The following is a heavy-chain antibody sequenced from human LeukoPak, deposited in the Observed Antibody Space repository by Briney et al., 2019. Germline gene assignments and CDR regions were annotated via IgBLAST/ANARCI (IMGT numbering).Heavy chain of an antibody. CDR1: GFTFSSYA. CDR2: INGGGVNT. V-gene: IGHV3-23*01. D-gene: IGHD2-2*01. CDR3: AKVLPAANTAN. J-gene: IGHJ4*02. Sequence: GGSLRLSCAASGFTFSSYAMSWVRQAPGKGLEWVSTINGGGVNTHYADSVGGRFTISRDNSKNTLYLQMNSLRAEDTAVYYCAKVLPAANTANWGQGTLVTVSS.